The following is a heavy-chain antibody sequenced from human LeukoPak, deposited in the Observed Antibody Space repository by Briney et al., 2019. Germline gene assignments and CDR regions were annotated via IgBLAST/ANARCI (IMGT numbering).Heavy chain of an antibody. Sequence: SVKVSCKASGGTFSSYAISWVRQAPGQGLEWMGRIIPILGIANYAQKFQGGLTITADKSTSTAYMELSSLRSEDTAVYYCARDVGTIDWLSASLDYWGQGTLVTVSS. CDR2: IIPILGIA. V-gene: IGHV1-69*04. J-gene: IGHJ4*02. CDR3: ARDVGTIDWLSASLDY. CDR1: GGTFSSYA. D-gene: IGHD3-9*01.